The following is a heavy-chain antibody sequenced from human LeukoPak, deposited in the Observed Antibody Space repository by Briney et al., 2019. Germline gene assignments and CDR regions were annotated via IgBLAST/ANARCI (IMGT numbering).Heavy chain of an antibody. D-gene: IGHD1-26*01. J-gene: IGHJ4*02. CDR3: AKNRYSGSYRVFLDY. V-gene: IGHV3-23*01. CDR1: GFTFSSYA. Sequence: GGSLRLSCAASGFTFSSYAMSWVRQAPGKGLEWVSAISGSGGSTYYADSVKGRFTISRDNSKDTLYLQMNSLRAEGTAVYYCAKNRYSGSYRVFLDYWGQGTLVTVSS. CDR2: ISGSGGST.